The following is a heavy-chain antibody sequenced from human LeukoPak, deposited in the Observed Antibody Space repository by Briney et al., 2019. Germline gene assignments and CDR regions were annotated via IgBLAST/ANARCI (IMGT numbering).Heavy chain of an antibody. J-gene: IGHJ3*02. D-gene: IGHD3-16*01. Sequence: SETLPLTCSVSGGSISSYYWSWIRQPPGKGLEWIGYIYYSGSSNYNPSLKSRVTISKDVSKNQFSLRLTSVTAADTAVYYCARVGGAPLGAFDIWGQGTMVTVSS. CDR1: GGSISSYY. CDR3: ARVGGAPLGAFDI. V-gene: IGHV4-59*01. CDR2: IYYSGSS.